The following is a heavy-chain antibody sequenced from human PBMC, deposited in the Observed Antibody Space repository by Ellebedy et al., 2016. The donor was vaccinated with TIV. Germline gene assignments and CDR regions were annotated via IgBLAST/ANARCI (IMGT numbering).Heavy chain of an antibody. J-gene: IGHJ6*03. D-gene: IGHD6-25*01. V-gene: IGHV3-23*01. CDR1: GFTFSSHA. CDR3: AKDKRNYYYYYMHV. CDR2: ISGRGTGT. Sequence: GGSLRLSCVASGFTFSSHAMSWVRQAPGKGLKWVSGISGRGTGTFYADSVKGRFTISRDNSKNTLYLQMNSLRAEDTAVYYCAKDKRNYYYYYMHVWGKGTTVTVSS.